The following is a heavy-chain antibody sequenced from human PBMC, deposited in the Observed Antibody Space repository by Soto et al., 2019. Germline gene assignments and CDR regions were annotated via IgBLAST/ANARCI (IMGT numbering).Heavy chain of an antibody. CDR3: ARGNYYGSGSYQTGRYYYYGMDV. V-gene: IGHV1-3*01. J-gene: IGHJ6*02. CDR2: INAGNGNT. D-gene: IGHD3-10*01. CDR1: GYTFTSYA. Sequence: ASVKVSCKASGYTFTSYAMHWVRQAPGQRXEWMGWINAGNGNTKYSQKFQGRVTITRDTSASTAYMELSSLRSEDTAVYYCARGNYYGSGSYQTGRYYYYGMDVWGQGTTVTVSS.